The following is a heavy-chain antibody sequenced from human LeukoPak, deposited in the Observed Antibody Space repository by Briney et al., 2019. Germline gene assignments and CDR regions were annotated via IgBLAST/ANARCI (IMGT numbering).Heavy chain of an antibody. CDR2: IYSGNT. CDR1: GGSISSSSYY. CDR3: ARQTGSGLFILP. D-gene: IGHD3/OR15-3a*01. V-gene: IGHV4-39*01. Sequence: PSETLSLTCTVSGGSISSSSYYWGWIRQPPGKGLEWIGSIYSGNTYYNASLKSQVSISIDTSKNQFSLRLTSVTAADTAVYYCARQTGSGLFILPGGQGTLVTVSS. J-gene: IGHJ4*02.